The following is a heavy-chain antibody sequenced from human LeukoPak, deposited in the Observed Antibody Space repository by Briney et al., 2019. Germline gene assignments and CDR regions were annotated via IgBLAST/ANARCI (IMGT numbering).Heavy chain of an antibody. CDR1: GGSISSSSYY. CDR2: ISDSGST. Sequence: SETLSLTCTVSGGSISSSSYYWSWVRQPPGKGLEWIGYISDSGSTNYRPSLKSRVTISRDTSKSQVSLRMRSVTAADTAVYFCASLGGTYDYWGQGIQVVVSS. V-gene: IGHV4-61*05. J-gene: IGHJ4*02. D-gene: IGHD1-26*01. CDR3: ASLGGTYDY.